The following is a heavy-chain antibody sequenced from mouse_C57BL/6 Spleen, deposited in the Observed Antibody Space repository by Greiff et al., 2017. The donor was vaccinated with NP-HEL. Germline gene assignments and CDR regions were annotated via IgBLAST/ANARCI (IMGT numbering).Heavy chain of an antibody. CDR2: IDPNSGGT. Sequence: QVQLQQPGAELVKPGASVKLSCKASGYTFTSYWMHWVKQRPGRGLEWIGRIDPNSGGTKYNEKFKSKATLTVDKPSSTAYMQLSSLTSDDSAVYYCAISYGYDGDNAMDYWGQGTSVTVSS. CDR1: GYTFTSYW. D-gene: IGHD2-2*01. CDR3: AISYGYDGDNAMDY. J-gene: IGHJ4*01. V-gene: IGHV1-72*01.